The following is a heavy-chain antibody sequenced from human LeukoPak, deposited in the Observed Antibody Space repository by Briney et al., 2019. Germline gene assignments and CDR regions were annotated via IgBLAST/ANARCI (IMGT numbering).Heavy chain of an antibody. CDR2: IIPMFDTA. CDR1: GGTFSSYP. Sequence: ASVKVSCKASGGTFSSYPISWVRQAPGQGLEWMGGIIPMFDTADFAQKFQGRVTITADTSTSTAYMELSSLRSEDTAVYYCARVIGGYSYGYYYYYMDVWGKGTTVTVSS. V-gene: IGHV1-69*06. CDR3: ARVIGGYSYGYYYYYMDV. D-gene: IGHD5-18*01. J-gene: IGHJ6*03.